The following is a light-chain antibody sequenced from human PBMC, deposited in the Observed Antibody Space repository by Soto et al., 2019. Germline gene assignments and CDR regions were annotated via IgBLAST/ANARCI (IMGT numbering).Light chain of an antibody. CDR2: EAA. CDR1: SDDIGANNY. J-gene: IGLJ2*01. CDR3: TSYTSASTLV. Sequence: QYALTQPASVSGSPGQSITISCTGTSDDIGANNYVSWYQHHPGKAPKILIYEAAKRPSGISHRFSGSKSGNTASLTISGLQAEDEADYFCTSYTSASTLVFGGGTKLTVL. V-gene: IGLV2-14*01.